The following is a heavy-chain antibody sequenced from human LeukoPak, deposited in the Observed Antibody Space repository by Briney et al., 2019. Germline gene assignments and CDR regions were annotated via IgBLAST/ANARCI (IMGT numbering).Heavy chain of an antibody. V-gene: IGHV3-15*01. D-gene: IGHD1-20*01. CDR3: TTDEYNWTFSGDSDL. CDR1: GFIFEYAW. CDR2: IKDKIDGGTT. J-gene: IGHJ3*01. Sequence: GGSLRLSCVTSGFIFEYAWMSWVRQAPGKGLEWVGRIKDKIDGGTTDYNTPVKGRFTISRDDSKNKLYLQMDSLKIEDTAVYYCTTDEYNWTFSGDSDLWGQGTMVTVSS.